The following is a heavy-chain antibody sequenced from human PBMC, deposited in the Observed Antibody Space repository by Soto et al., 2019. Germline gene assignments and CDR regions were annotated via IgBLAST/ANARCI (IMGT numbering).Heavy chain of an antibody. D-gene: IGHD4-17*01. Sequence: EGQLLQSGGGLVQPGESLRLSCAASGFTFSSSGMSWVRQAPGKGLEWVSSISIRGDYRYYADSVKGRFTISRDNSKNTLYLQMSSLMVEDTALYYCANHGGFDFWGQGTMVAVSS. J-gene: IGHJ3*01. CDR2: ISIRGDYR. CDR3: ANHGGFDF. V-gene: IGHV3-23*01. CDR1: GFTFSSSG.